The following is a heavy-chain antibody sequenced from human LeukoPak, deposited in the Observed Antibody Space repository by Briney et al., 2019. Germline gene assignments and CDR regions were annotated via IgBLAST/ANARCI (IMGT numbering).Heavy chain of an antibody. J-gene: IGHJ4*02. D-gene: IGHD5-12*01. V-gene: IGHV4-59*01. CDR2: IYSSGST. CDR3: ARGRGIVASISDY. CDR1: GGSISSYY. Sequence: SETLSLTCTVSGGSISSYYWSWIRQPPGKGLEWIGYIYSSGSTNYNPSLKSRVTISVDTSKNQFSLKLSSVTAADTAVYYCARGRGIVASISDYWGQGTLVTVSS.